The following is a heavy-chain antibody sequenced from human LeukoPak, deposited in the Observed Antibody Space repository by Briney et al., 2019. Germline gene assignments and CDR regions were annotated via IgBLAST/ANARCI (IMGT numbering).Heavy chain of an antibody. D-gene: IGHD6-13*01. Sequence: EASVKVSCKAPGYTFTSYAMHWVRQAPGQRLEWVGWINAGNGNTKYSQKFQGRVTITRDTSASTAYMELSSLRSEDTAVYYCARDWGSSWYPVSGLSDYWGQGTLVTVSS. CDR1: GYTFTSYA. V-gene: IGHV1-3*01. CDR3: ARDWGSSWYPVSGLSDY. J-gene: IGHJ4*02. CDR2: INAGNGNT.